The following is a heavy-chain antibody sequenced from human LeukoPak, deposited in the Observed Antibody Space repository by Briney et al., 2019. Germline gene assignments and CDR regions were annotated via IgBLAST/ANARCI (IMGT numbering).Heavy chain of an antibody. D-gene: IGHD3-10*01. J-gene: IGHJ4*02. CDR3: AKDRITMVRGVITPFDY. V-gene: IGHV3-23*01. CDR1: GFTFGDYA. CDR2: ISGSGGST. Sequence: GGSLRLSCTASGFTFGDYAMSWVRQAPGKGLEWVSAISGSGGSTYYADSVKGRFTISRDNSKNTLYLQMNSLRAEDTAVYYCAKDRITMVRGVITPFDYWGQGTLVTVSS.